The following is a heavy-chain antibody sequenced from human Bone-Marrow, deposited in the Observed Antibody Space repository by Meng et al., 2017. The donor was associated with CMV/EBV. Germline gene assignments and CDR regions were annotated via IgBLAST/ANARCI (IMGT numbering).Heavy chain of an antibody. V-gene: IGHV3-30*04. CDR2: ISYDGSNK. CDR1: GFTFSSYA. J-gene: IGHJ6*02. Sequence: GESLKISCAASGFTFSSYAMHWVRQAPGKGLEWVAVISYDGSNKYYADSVKGRFTISRDNSKNTLYLQMNSLRAEDTAVYYCAKIPPSIAARQPKYYYYYGMDVWGQGTTVTVTS. CDR3: AKIPPSIAARQPKYYYYYGMDV. D-gene: IGHD6-6*01.